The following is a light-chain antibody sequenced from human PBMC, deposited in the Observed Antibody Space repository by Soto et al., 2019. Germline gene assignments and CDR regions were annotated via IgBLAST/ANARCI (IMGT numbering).Light chain of an antibody. V-gene: IGLV1-44*01. CDR2: NND. J-gene: IGLJ2*01. Sequence: QSVLTQPPSASGTPGQRVTISCSGTSSNIGSNSVSWYHHLPGTAPKLLMYNNDQRPSGVPDRFSGSKSDTSASLAISGLQCEDESDYYCAAWDDSLNGPVFGGGTKVTVL. CDR3: AAWDDSLNGPV. CDR1: SSNIGSNS.